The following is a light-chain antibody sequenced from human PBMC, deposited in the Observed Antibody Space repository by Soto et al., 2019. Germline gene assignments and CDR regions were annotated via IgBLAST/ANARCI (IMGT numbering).Light chain of an antibody. CDR1: SSDIGGYNY. CDR3: SSYAGSTKGV. CDR2: EVN. Sequence: SVLTPPPTARGSLALVVAISCTGTSSDIGGYNYVSWYQQLPGKTPKLLIYEVNKRPSGVPDRFSGSKSGNTASLTVSGLQAKDEAEYYFSSYAGSTKGVFGTGSKVTV. V-gene: IGLV2-8*01. J-gene: IGLJ1*01.